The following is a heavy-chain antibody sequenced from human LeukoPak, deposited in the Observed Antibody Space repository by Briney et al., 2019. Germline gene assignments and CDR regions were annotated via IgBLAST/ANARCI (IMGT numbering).Heavy chain of an antibody. Sequence: PSETLSLTCAVYGGSFSGYYWSWIRQPPGKGLEWIGEINHSGSTNYNPSLKSRVTISVDTSKNQFSLKLSSVTAADTAVYYCARVSPIIVATIYYYYMDVWGKGTTVTVSS. CDR3: ARVSPIIVATIYYYYMDV. D-gene: IGHD5-12*01. J-gene: IGHJ6*03. CDR2: INHSGST. CDR1: GGSFSGYY. V-gene: IGHV4-34*01.